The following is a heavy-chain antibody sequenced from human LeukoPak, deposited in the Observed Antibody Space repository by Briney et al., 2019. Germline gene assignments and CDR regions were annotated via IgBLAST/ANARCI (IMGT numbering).Heavy chain of an antibody. V-gene: IGHV3-23*01. CDR2: ISGSGGST. CDR1: GFTFSSYA. CDR3: ATDCSSTSCFDY. J-gene: IGHJ4*02. Sequence: GGSLRLSCAASGFTFSSYAMSWVRQAPGKGLEWVSAISGSGGSTYYADSVKGRFTISRDNSKNTLYLQMNSLRAEDTAVYYCATDCSSTSCFDYWGQRTLVTVSS. D-gene: IGHD2-2*01.